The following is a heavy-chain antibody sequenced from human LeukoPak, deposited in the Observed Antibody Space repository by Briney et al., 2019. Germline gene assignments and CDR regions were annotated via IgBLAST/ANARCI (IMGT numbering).Heavy chain of an antibody. D-gene: IGHD2-15*01. CDR2: INHSGST. CDR1: GGSFSGYY. CDR3: ARRGRYCSGGSCYSGVHWFDP. V-gene: IGHV4-34*01. J-gene: IGHJ5*02. Sequence: SETLSLTCAVYGGSFSGYYWSWIRQLPGKGLEWIGEINHSGSTNYNPSLKSRVTISVDTSKNQFSLKLSSVTAADTAVYYCARRGRYCSGGSCYSGVHWFDPWGQGTLVTVSS.